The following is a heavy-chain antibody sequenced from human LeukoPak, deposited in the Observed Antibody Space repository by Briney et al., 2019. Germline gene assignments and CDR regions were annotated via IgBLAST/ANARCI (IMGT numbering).Heavy chain of an antibody. V-gene: IGHV3-15*01. J-gene: IGHJ6*02. CDR1: GFTFSNAW. CDR3: ARDRFGGDYGSGSGPYYYGMDV. CDR2: IKSKTDGGTT. Sequence: GGSLRLSCAASGFTFSNAWMSWVRQAPGKGLEWVGRIKSKTDGGTTDYAAPVKGRFTISRDDSKNTLYLQMNSLKTEDTAVYYCARDRFGGDYGSGSGPYYYGMDVWGQGTTVTVSS. D-gene: IGHD3-10*01.